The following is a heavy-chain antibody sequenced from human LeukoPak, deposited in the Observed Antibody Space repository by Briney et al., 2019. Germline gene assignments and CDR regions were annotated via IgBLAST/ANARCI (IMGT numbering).Heavy chain of an antibody. D-gene: IGHD2-15*01. CDR2: IDYSGST. J-gene: IGHJ6*04. Sequence: SETLSLTCTVSGGSVSSGSYYWGWLRQPPGKGLEWFGYIDYSGSTNYNPTLKSRVTISVDTSKNQFSLKLSSVTAADTAVYYCARGGYYYYYYGMDVWGKGTTVTVSS. CDR1: GGSVSSGSYY. CDR3: ARGGYYYYYYGMDV. V-gene: IGHV4-61*01.